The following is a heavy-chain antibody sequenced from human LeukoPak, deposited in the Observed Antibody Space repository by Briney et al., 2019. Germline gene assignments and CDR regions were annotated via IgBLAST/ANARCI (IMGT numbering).Heavy chain of an antibody. CDR1: GGSISSGDYH. J-gene: IGHJ4*02. Sequence: SETLSLTCTVSGGSISSGDYHWSWIRQPPGKGLEWIGYIYYSGSTYYNPSLKSRVTISVDTSKNQFSLKLSSVTAADTAVYYCARESSYYDSSGYTYWGQGTLVTVSS. CDR3: ARESSYYDSSGYTY. D-gene: IGHD3-22*01. V-gene: IGHV4-30-4*01. CDR2: IYYSGST.